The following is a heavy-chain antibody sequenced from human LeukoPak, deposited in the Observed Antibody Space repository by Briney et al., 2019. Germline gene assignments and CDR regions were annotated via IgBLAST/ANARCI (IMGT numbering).Heavy chain of an antibody. V-gene: IGHV4-31*03. J-gene: IGHJ4*02. CDR2: IYYTGST. Sequence: PSETLSLTCTVSGGSISSGGHYWSWIRHYPRKGLEWIGHIYYTGSTYYNPSLKSRVSISVDTSKNQFSLKMTSVTAADTAVYYCAREGDSSGYSYFDFWGQGTLVTVSS. D-gene: IGHD3-22*01. CDR1: GGSISSGGHY. CDR3: AREGDSSGYSYFDF.